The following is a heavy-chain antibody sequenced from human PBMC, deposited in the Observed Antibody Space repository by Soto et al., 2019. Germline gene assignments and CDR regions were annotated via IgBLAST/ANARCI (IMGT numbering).Heavy chain of an antibody. Sequence: ASVKVSCKASGYTFTSYDINWVRQATGQGVEWMGWMNPNSGNTGYAQKFQGRGTMTRNTSISTAYMELSSLRSEDTAVYYCARVRKSRSSGCCFDFWRQGLLVLVSS. J-gene: IGHJ5*01. CDR1: GYTFTSYD. CDR2: MNPNSGNT. CDR3: ARVRKSRSSGCCFDF. V-gene: IGHV1-8*01. D-gene: IGHD6-6*01.